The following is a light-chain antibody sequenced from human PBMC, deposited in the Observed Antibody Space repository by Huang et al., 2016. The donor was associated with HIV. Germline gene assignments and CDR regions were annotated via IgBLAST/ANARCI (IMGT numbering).Light chain of an antibody. CDR3: QQRSNWIT. CDR2: DAS. V-gene: IGKV3-11*01. Sequence: ETALTQSPVTLSLSPGERATLSCRASQSVASYLAWYQQKPGQAPRLLIYDASNRATGIPARFSASGSGTDFSLTISSLEPEDFAVYYCQQRSNWITFGQGTRLEIK. CDR1: QSVASY. J-gene: IGKJ5*01.